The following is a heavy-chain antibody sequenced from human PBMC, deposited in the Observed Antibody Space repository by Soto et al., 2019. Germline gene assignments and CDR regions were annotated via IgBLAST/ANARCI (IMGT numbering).Heavy chain of an antibody. Sequence: QVQLQESGPELVKPSETLSLTCTVSGGSITNYYCSWFRQPPGEGLEWIGYIQYNGYSAYNLSINGRVTMSVDTSKTQLSLMLESVTATDTSVYYCARHGFGSLHGLVDVWGQGTTVIVSS. J-gene: IGHJ6*02. D-gene: IGHD3-10*01. V-gene: IGHV4-59*08. CDR1: GGSITNYY. CDR2: IQYNGYS. CDR3: ARHGFGSLHGLVDV.